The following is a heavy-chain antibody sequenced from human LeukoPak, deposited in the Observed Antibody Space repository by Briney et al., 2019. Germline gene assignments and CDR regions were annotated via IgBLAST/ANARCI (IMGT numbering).Heavy chain of an antibody. CDR1: GGSISSSFYY. CDR2: VYYSGST. Sequence: SETLSLTCTVSGGSISSSFYYWGWIRQPPGKGLEWIGTVYYSGSTYYNPSRQSRVTISVDTSKNQFSLKLNSVTAADTAVYYCASSLAWPGQIDYWGQGTLVTVSS. CDR3: ASSLAWPGQIDY. D-gene: IGHD3-3*02. J-gene: IGHJ4*02. V-gene: IGHV4-39*07.